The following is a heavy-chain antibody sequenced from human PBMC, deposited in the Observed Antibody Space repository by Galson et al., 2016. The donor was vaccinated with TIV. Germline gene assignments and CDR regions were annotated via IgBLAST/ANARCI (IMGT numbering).Heavy chain of an antibody. Sequence: SLRLSCAASGFTFSSFGMHWVRQAPGKGLEWVALIRYDGSRRYYADSVKSRFTISRDDSKNTLYLQMNGLRRDDSAAYYCAGGVVAHTYYVYGMDVWGQGTTVTVSS. J-gene: IGHJ6*02. CDR3: AGGVVAHTYYVYGMDV. CDR2: IRYDGSRR. V-gene: IGHV3-30*02. CDR1: GFTFSSFG. D-gene: IGHD2-15*01.